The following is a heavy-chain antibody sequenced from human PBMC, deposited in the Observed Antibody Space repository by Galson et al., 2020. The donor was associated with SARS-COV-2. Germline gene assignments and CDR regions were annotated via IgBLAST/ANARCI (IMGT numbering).Heavy chain of an antibody. Sequence: TGGSLRLSCAASGFAFRTYGMHWVRQAPGKGLEWLALVSYDGSTKYYADFVKGRLSISRDNSQNSLYLQMNSLRLDDTAVYYCARGLFAYGDYGPPDSWGQGTLVIVSS. D-gene: IGHD4-17*01. CDR3: ARGLFAYGDYGPPDS. V-gene: IGHV3-30*03. CDR2: VSYDGSTK. CDR1: GFAFRTYG. J-gene: IGHJ4*02.